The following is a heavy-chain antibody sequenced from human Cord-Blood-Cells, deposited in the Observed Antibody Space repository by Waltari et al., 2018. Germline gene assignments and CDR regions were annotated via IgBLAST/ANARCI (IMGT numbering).Heavy chain of an antibody. J-gene: IGHJ1*01. V-gene: IGHV3-9*01. CDR2: ISWNSGMR. Sequence: EVQLVESGGGLVQPGRSLRLSCAASGFTFDDYAMHWVRQAPGKGLEWVSGISWNSGMRGYADSGKGRFTISRDNAKNALYLQMNSLGAEDTALYYCAKDIAAAGTEYFQHWGQGTLVTVSS. CDR3: AKDIAAAGTEYFQH. D-gene: IGHD6-13*01. CDR1: GFTFDDYA.